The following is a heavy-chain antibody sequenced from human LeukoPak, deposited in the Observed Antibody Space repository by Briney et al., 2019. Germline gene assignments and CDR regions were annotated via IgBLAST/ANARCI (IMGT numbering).Heavy chain of an antibody. CDR2: IYYSGST. CDR3: ARGGRITIFGVVIPSFDY. J-gene: IGHJ4*02. Sequence: SETLSLTCTVSGGSISSSSYSWGWIRQPPGNGLEWIGSIYYSGSTYYNPPLKSRVTISVDTSKNQFSLKLSSVTAADTAVYYCARGGRITIFGVVIPSFDYWGQGTLVTVSS. V-gene: IGHV4-39*01. CDR1: GGSISSSSYS. D-gene: IGHD3-3*01.